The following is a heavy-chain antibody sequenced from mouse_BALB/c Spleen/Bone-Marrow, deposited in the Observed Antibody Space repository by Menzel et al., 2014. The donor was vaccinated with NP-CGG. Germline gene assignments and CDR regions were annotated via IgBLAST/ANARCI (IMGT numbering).Heavy chain of an antibody. CDR2: INPYNDGT. CDR3: AREGWLLRFDY. J-gene: IGHJ2*01. Sequence: VQLQQSGPGLVKPGASVKMSCKASGYTFTAYVMHWVKQKPGQGLEWIGYINPYNDGTNYIEKFKGKATLTSDIPSSTAYRELSSLTSEDSAVYYCAREGWLLRFDYWGQGTTLTVSS. V-gene: IGHV1-14*01. D-gene: IGHD2-3*01. CDR1: GYTFTAYV.